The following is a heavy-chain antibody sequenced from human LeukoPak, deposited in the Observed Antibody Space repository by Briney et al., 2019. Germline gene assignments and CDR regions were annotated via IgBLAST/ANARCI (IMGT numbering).Heavy chain of an antibody. CDR1: GFTFSSYA. J-gene: IGHJ3*02. CDR3: AKDRATAPRAFDI. D-gene: IGHD5-12*01. V-gene: IGHV3-23*01. Sequence: GGSLRLSCAASGFTFSSYAMSWARQAPGKGLEWVSAISGSGGSTYYADSVKGRFTISRDNSKNTLFLQMNSLRAEDTAVYYCAKDRATAPRAFDIWGQGTMVTVSS. CDR2: ISGSGGST.